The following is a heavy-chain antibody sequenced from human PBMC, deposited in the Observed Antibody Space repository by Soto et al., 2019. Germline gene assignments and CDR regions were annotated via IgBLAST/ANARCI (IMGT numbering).Heavy chain of an antibody. D-gene: IGHD4-17*01. CDR2: INAGNGNT. CDR3: ARDINTVTTSFDY. CDR1: GYTFISYA. J-gene: IGHJ4*02. V-gene: IGHV1-3*01. Sequence: EASVKVSCKASGYTFISYAMHWVRQAPGQRLEWMGWINAGNGNTKYSQKLQGRVTMTTDTSTSTAYMELRSLRSDDTAVYYCARDINTVTTSFDYWGQGTLVTVSS.